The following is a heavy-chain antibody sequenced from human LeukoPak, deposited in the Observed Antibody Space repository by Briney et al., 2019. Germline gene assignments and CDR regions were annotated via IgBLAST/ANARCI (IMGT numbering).Heavy chain of an antibody. Sequence: SSVKVSCKASGGTFSSYAISWVRQAPGQGLEWMARIIPIFGTANYAQKFQGRVTITADESTSTAYMELSSLRSEDTAVYYCARDALIDYYDSSGPHDYWGQGTLVTVSS. D-gene: IGHD3-22*01. V-gene: IGHV1-69*15. CDR3: ARDALIDYYDSSGPHDY. CDR1: GGTFSSYA. J-gene: IGHJ4*02. CDR2: IIPIFGTA.